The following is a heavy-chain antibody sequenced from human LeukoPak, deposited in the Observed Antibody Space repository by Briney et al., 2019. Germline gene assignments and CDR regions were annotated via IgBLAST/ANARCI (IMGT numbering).Heavy chain of an antibody. J-gene: IGHJ4*02. V-gene: IGHV3-23*01. D-gene: IGHD6-6*01. CDR3: AKDPRSSARYSFDY. Sequence: GGSLRLSCAASGFTSTSYAMNWVRQAPGKGLEWVSSINSGGISTDYADSVKGRFTISRDNSKNTLYLQMDSLRADDTAVYYCAKDPRSSARYSFDYWGQGTLVTVSS. CDR2: INSGGIST. CDR1: GFTSTSYA.